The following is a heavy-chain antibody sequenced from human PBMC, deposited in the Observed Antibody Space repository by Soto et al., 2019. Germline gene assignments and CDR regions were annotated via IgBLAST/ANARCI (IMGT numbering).Heavy chain of an antibody. V-gene: IGHV3-23*01. J-gene: IGHJ2*01. CDR3: AKEDVVVVAAINWYFDL. CDR2: ISGSGGST. Sequence: EVQLLESGGGLVQPGGSLRLSCAASGFTFSSYAMSWVRQAPGKGLEWVSAISGSGGSTYYADSVKGRFTISRDNSKNTLYLQMNSLRAEDTAVYYCAKEDVVVVAAINWYFDLWGRGTLVTVSS. CDR1: GFTFSSYA. D-gene: IGHD2-15*01.